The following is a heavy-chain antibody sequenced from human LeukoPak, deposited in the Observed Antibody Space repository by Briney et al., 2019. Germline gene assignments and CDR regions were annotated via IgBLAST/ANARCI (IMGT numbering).Heavy chain of an antibody. D-gene: IGHD4-17*01. CDR1: GGSIRSYY. CDR3: AQDSGDGYFQH. J-gene: IGHJ1*01. V-gene: IGHV4-4*07. Sequence: SETLSLTCTVSGGSIRSYYWNWIRQPAGKGLEWIGRIQSSVSNNHNPSLKRRVTMSVDTSKNQFSLKLRSVTAADTAVYYCAQDSGDGYFQHWGQGTRVTVSS. CDR2: IQSSVSN.